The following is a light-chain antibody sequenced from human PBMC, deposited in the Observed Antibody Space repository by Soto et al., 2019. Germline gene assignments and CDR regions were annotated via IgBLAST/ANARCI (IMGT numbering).Light chain of an antibody. CDR2: EGS. CDR3: CSDAGSSTYV. Sequence: QSALTQPASVSGSPGQSITISCTGTSSDVGSYTLVSWYQQHPGKAPKLMIYEGSKRPSGVSNRFSGSKNGNTASLTISGLQAEDEADYYCCSDAGSSTYVFGTGTKVTVL. J-gene: IGLJ1*01. CDR1: SSDVGSYTL. V-gene: IGLV2-23*01.